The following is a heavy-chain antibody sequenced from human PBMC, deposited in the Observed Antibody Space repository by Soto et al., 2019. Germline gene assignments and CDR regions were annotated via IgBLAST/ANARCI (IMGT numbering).Heavy chain of an antibody. J-gene: IGHJ4*02. CDR3: ARSGTPTPPCPKQ. CDR2: VYHSGST. CDR1: GYSISSAYY. Sequence: SETLSLTCVVSGYSISSAYYWGWIRQPPGKGLEWIGSVYHSGSTYYNPSLKSRVTISVDTSKNHFSLKLRSVTAADSAVYYCARSGTPTPPCPKQWGQGTLVTVSS. V-gene: IGHV4-38-2*01. D-gene: IGHD1-1*01.